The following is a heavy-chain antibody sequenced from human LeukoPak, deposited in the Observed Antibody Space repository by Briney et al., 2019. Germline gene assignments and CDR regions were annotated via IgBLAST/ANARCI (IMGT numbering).Heavy chain of an antibody. CDR2: ISGSGGST. J-gene: IGHJ4*02. CDR3: AKPPPFYDILTGYYPFDY. Sequence: SGGSLRLSCAASGFTFSSYEMNWVRRAPGKGLDWFSAISGSGGSTYYADSVKGRFTISRDNSKNTLYLQMNSLRAEDTAVYYCAKPPPFYDILTGYYPFDYWGQGTLVTVSS. V-gene: IGHV3-23*01. D-gene: IGHD3-9*01. CDR1: GFTFSSYE.